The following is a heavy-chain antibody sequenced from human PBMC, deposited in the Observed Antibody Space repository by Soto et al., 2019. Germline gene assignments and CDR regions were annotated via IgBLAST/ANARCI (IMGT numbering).Heavy chain of an antibody. Sequence: SETRSLTCAVYGGSFSGYYWSWIRQPPGKGLEWIGEINHSGSTNYNPSLKSRVTISVDTSKNQFSLKPSSVTAADTAVYYCARDAGSWLRFQDKPEPQPGIAVAGTFSSGFDYWGQGTLVTVSS. CDR1: GGSFSGYY. J-gene: IGHJ4*02. V-gene: IGHV4-34*01. CDR3: ARDAGSWLRFQDKPEPQPGIAVAGTFSSGFDY. CDR2: INHSGST. D-gene: IGHD6-19*01.